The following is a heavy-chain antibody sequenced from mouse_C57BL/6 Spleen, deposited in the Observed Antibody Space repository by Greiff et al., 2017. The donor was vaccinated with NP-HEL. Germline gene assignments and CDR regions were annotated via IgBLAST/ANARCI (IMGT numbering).Heavy chain of an antibody. D-gene: IGHD1-3*01. Sequence: EVQGVESGGGLVQPGGSLKLSCAASGFTFSDYGMAWVRQAPRKGPEWVAFISNLAYSIYYADTVTGRFTISRENAKNPLYLEMRSLRSAETAMYYCAREDYSGSYRYFDVWGTGTTVTASS. CDR2: ISNLAYSI. V-gene: IGHV5-15*01. J-gene: IGHJ1*03. CDR3: AREDYSGSYRYFDV. CDR1: GFTFSDYG.